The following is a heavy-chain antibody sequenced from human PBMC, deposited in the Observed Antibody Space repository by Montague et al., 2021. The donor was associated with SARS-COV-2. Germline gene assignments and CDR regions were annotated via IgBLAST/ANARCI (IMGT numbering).Heavy chain of an antibody. D-gene: IGHD3-9*01. CDR2: IDWDDDK. J-gene: IGHJ6*02. V-gene: IGHV2-70*11. Sequence: PALVKLTQTLTLTCTFSGFSLSTSGMCVSWIRQPPGKALEWLARIDWDDDKYYSTSLKTRLTISKDTSKNQVVLTMTNMDPVGTATYYCARRTYDILTGYDYGMDVWGQGTTVTVSS. CDR3: ARRTYDILTGYDYGMDV. CDR1: GFSLSTSGMC.